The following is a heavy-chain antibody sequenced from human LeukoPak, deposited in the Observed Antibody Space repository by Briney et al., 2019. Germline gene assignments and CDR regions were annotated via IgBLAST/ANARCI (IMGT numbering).Heavy chain of an antibody. Sequence: GGSLRLSCAASGFKFGEYAMHWVRQVPGQGLEWVSGITWNSGSVGYADSVRGRFTISRDNAKNSLYLQMNSLRPEDTALYYCAKDGAIFGVPITRGGMDVWGQGTTVTVSS. CDR1: GFKFGEYA. CDR3: AKDGAIFGVPITRGGMDV. J-gene: IGHJ6*02. D-gene: IGHD3-3*01. V-gene: IGHV3-9*01. CDR2: ITWNSGSV.